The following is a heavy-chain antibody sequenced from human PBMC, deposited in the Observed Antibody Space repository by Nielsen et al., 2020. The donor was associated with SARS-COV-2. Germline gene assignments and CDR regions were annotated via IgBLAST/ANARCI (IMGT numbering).Heavy chain of an antibody. Sequence: SETLSLTCTVSTGINNYYWSWIRQPPGKGLEWLAYIHYSGTANYNPSLKSRGLVSIDTSKNQFSLKLSSVTAADTAVYYCATDGFSFGTFDYWGRGALVTVSS. V-gene: IGHV4-59*01. J-gene: IGHJ4*02. CDR3: ATDGFSFGTFDY. CDR2: IHYSGTA. D-gene: IGHD1-1*01. CDR1: TGINNYY.